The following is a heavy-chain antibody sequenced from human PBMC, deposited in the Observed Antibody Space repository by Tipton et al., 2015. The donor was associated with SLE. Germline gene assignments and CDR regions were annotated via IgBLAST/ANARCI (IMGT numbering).Heavy chain of an antibody. J-gene: IGHJ4*02. CDR1: GYSISSGYY. CDR2: IYHSGST. CDR3: ARELGSTSH. V-gene: IGHV4-38-2*02. D-gene: IGHD3-10*01. Sequence: GLVKPSETLSLSCTVSGYSISSGYYWGWIRQPPEKGLEWIGSIYHSGSTFYNPSLKSRVTISVDTSKVQFSLKMISVTAADTAVYYCARELGSTSHWGQGTLVTVSS.